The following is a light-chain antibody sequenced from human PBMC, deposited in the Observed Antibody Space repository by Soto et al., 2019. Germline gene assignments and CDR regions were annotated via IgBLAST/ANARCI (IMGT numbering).Light chain of an antibody. CDR3: LQDYNYPRT. Sequence: AIQMTQSPSSLSASVGDRVTITCRASQGIRNDLNWYQQKPGKAPKLLIYAASSLQSGVPSQFSGSGSGTDFTLTISSLQPEAFATYYCLQDYNYPRTFGQGTKVEIK. V-gene: IGKV1-6*01. J-gene: IGKJ1*01. CDR1: QGIRND. CDR2: AAS.